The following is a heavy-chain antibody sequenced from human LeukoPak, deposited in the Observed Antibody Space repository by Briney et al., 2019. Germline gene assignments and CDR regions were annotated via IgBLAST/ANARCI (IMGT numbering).Heavy chain of an antibody. D-gene: IGHD3-10*01. CDR2: ISAYNGNT. CDR1: GYTFTGYY. V-gene: IGHV1-18*04. Sequence: ASVKVSCKASGYTFTGYYMHWVRQAPGQGLEWMGWISAYNGNTNYAQKLQGRVTMTTDTSTSTGYMELRSLRSDDTAVYYCARGGLLWFGFDYWGQGTLVTVSS. CDR3: ARGGLLWFGFDY. J-gene: IGHJ4*02.